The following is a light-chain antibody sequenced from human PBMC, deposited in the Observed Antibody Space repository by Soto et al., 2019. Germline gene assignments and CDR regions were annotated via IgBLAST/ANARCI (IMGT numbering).Light chain of an antibody. CDR3: AAWDDSLRGYV. Sequence: QSVLTQPPSASGTPGQRVTISCSGSSSNIGRNTANWYQQHPGTAPKLLIYNNNQRPSGVPDRFSGSKSGTSASLAISGLQSDHEADYYCAAWDDSLRGYVFGAGTKLTVL. CDR1: SSNIGRNT. CDR2: NNN. J-gene: IGLJ1*01. V-gene: IGLV1-44*01.